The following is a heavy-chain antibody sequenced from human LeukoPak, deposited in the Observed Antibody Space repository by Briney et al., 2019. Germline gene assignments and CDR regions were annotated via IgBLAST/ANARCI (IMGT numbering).Heavy chain of an antibody. CDR3: ARDVGSTVTEGDAFDI. CDR1: GGSISSGGYY. J-gene: IGHJ3*02. Sequence: PSETLSLTCTVSGGSISSGGYYWSWIRQHPGKGLEWIGYIYYSGSTYYNPSLKSRVTISVDTSKNQFSLKLSPVTAADTAVYYCARDVGSTVTEGDAFDIWGQGTMVTVSS. V-gene: IGHV4-31*03. D-gene: IGHD4-17*01. CDR2: IYYSGST.